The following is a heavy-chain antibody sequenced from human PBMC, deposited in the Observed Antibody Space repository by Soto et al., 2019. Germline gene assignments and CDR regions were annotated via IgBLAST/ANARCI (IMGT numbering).Heavy chain of an antibody. Sequence: QVHLVQSGGGVVQPGGSLRLSCVGSGFTFKNFGMHWVRPAPGKGLEWVAVMSHEETISDDDTTTYYANSGQGRITIYRENSSYTPYLQMNSVRLEDTALYYCAKDSRYGVTWYDVGHPEYWGQGAPVTVSS. CDR1: GFTFKNFG. D-gene: IGHD1-20*01. J-gene: IGHJ4*01. CDR3: AKDSRYGVTWYDVGHPEY. V-gene: IGHV3-30*18. CDR2: MSHEETISDDDTTT.